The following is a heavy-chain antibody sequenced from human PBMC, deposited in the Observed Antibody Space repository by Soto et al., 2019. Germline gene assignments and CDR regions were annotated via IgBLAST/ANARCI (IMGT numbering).Heavy chain of an antibody. CDR3: AKGVPGIAVAGTGYFQH. D-gene: IGHD6-19*01. V-gene: IGHV3-23*01. J-gene: IGHJ1*01. CDR1: GFTFSNYN. CDR2: ISGSGDST. Sequence: PGGSLRLSCAASGFTFSNYNMKWVRQAPGKGLEWVSGISGSGDSTYYADSVKGRFTISRDNSKNTLYLQMNSLRAEDTAVYYCAKGVPGIAVAGTGYFQHWGQSTLVTVSS.